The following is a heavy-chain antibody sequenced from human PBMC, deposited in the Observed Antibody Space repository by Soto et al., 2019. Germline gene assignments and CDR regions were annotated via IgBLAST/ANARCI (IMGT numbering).Heavy chain of an antibody. J-gene: IGHJ6*02. CDR3: ARVGHDYSNSGMDV. CDR1: GYSFTTYW. V-gene: IGHV5-10-1*01. D-gene: IGHD4-4*01. Sequence: GESLKISCTTSGYSFTTYWINWVRQMPGKGLEWMGKIDPGGSDTTYSPSFQGHVTISLDKSTTAAYLQWSSLKASDTAMYYCARVGHDYSNSGMDVWGQGTTVTVSS. CDR2: IDPGGSDT.